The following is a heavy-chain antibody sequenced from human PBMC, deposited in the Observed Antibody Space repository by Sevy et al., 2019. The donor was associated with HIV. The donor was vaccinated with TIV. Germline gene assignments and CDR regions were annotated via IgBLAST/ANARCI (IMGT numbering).Heavy chain of an antibody. CDR1: GYTFDSYG. V-gene: IGHV1-18*01. CDR2: IGPYNGNI. CDR3: ARISTPRGKFNWFDP. Sequence: ASVKVSCKASGYTFDSYGISWVRQAPGQGLEYMGWIGPYNGNIKYAQNIQDRVTMTTDSSTCTAYMELSSLRSDDTAVYFCARISTPRGKFNWFDPWGQGTLVTVSS. D-gene: IGHD3-10*01. J-gene: IGHJ5*02.